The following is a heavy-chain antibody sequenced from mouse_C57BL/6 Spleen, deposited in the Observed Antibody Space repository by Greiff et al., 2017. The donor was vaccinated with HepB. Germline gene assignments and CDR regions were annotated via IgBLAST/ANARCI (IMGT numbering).Heavy chain of an antibody. Sequence: VQRVESGPGLVQPSQSLSITCTVSGFSLTSYGVHWVRQSPGKGLEWLGVIWRGGSTDYNAAFMSRLSITKDNSKSQVFFKMNSLQADDTAIYYCAKFYGYDWDYYAMDYWGQGTSVTVSS. V-gene: IGHV2-5*01. CDR3: AKFYGYDWDYYAMDY. CDR2: IWRGGST. D-gene: IGHD2-2*01. CDR1: GFSLTSYG. J-gene: IGHJ4*01.